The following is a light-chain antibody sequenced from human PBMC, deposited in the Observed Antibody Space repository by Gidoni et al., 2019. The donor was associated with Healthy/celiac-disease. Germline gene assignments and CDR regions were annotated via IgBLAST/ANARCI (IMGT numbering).Light chain of an antibody. J-gene: IGKJ1*01. V-gene: IGKV1-39*01. Sequence: DIQMTQSPSSLSASVGDRVTITCRASQSISSYLNWYQQKPGKDPKLLIYAASSLQSGVPSRFSGSGSGTDFTLTISSLQPEDFATYHCQQSYSTPRTFGQGTKVEIK. CDR2: AAS. CDR3: QQSYSTPRT. CDR1: QSISSY.